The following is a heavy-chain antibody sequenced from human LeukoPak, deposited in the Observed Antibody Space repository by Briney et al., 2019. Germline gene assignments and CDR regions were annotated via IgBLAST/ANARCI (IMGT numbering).Heavy chain of an antibody. CDR1: GGSISSYY. J-gene: IGHJ4*02. V-gene: IGHV4-59*01. Sequence: QVQLQESGPGLVKPSETLSLTCTVSGGSISSYYWGWIRQPPGKGLGWIGYIYYSGSTNYNPSLKSRVTISVDTSKNQFSLKLSSVTAADTAVYYCARGEGYSYGSYFDYWGQGTLVTVSS. D-gene: IGHD5-18*01. CDR2: IYYSGST. CDR3: ARGEGYSYGSYFDY.